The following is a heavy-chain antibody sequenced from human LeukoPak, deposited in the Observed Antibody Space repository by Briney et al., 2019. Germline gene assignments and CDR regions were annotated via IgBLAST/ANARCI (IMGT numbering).Heavy chain of an antibody. V-gene: IGHV1-69*04. CDR2: VIPILGIA. J-gene: IGHJ3*02. D-gene: IGHD6-19*01. Sequence: SETVSYQPSRGTFHSYAISWVRQAPPHGLEWMGRVIPILGIANYTQKFQGRVTITADKSTSTAYMELSSLRSEDTAVYYCARDPHSSGWYAGDTFDIWGQGTMVTVSS. CDR3: ARDPHSSGWYAGDTFDI. CDR1: RGTFHSYA.